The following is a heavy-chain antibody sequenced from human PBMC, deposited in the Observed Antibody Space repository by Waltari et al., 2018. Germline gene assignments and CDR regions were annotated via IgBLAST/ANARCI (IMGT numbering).Heavy chain of an antibody. CDR3: ARHGYSYYYYYGMDV. V-gene: IGHV5-51*01. D-gene: IGHD5-18*01. CDR1: GYSFTSYW. J-gene: IGHJ6*02. CDR2: IYPGDSDT. Sequence: EVQLVQSGAEVKTPGESLKISCKGSGYSFTSYWIGWVRQMPGKGLEWMGIIYPGDSDTRYSPSFQGQVTISADKSISTAYLQWSSLKASDTAMYYCARHGYSYYYYYGMDVWGQGTTVTVSS.